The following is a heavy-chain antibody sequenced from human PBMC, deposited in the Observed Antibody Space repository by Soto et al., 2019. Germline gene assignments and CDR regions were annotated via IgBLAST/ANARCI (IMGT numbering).Heavy chain of an antibody. D-gene: IGHD3-22*01. CDR3: AGSYYYDSSGYYREYYFDY. J-gene: IGHJ4*02. Sequence: PSETLSLTCAVSGGSISSGGYSWSWIRQPPGKGLEWIGYFYHSGNTYYNPSLKSRVTISVDRSKNQFSLKLSSVTAADTAVYYCAGSYYYDSSGYYREYYFDYWGQGTLVPVSS. V-gene: IGHV4-30-2*01. CDR2: FYHSGNT. CDR1: GGSISSGGYS.